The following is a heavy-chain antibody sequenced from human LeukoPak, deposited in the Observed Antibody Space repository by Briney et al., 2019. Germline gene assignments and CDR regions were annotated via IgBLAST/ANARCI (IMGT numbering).Heavy chain of an antibody. CDR2: ISSSGSYI. V-gene: IGHV3-21*01. D-gene: IGHD3-9*01. CDR1: GFTFSSYS. Sequence: PGGSLRLSCAASGFTFSSYSMNWVRQAPGRGLEWVSSISSSGSYIYYADSVKGRFTISRDNAKNSLYLQMNSLRAEDTAVYYCARQYYDILTGPRYFDLWGRGTLVTVSS. J-gene: IGHJ2*01. CDR3: ARQYYDILTGPRYFDL.